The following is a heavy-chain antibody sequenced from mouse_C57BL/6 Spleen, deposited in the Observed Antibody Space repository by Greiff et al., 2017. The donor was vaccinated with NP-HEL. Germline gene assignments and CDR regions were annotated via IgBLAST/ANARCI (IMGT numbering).Heavy chain of an antibody. D-gene: IGHD2-4*01. V-gene: IGHV1-66*01. CDR1: GYSFTSYY. Sequence: QVQLQQSGPELVKPGASVKISCKASGYSFTSYYIHWVKQRPGQGLEWIGWIYPGSGNTKYNEKFKGKATLTADTSSSTAYMQLSSLTSEDSAVYYCARENDYDGPWFAYWGQGTLVTVSA. CDR3: ARENDYDGPWFAY. CDR2: IYPGSGNT. J-gene: IGHJ3*01.